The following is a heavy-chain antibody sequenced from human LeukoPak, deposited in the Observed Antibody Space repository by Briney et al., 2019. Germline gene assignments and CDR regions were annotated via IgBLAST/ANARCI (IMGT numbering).Heavy chain of an antibody. V-gene: IGHV3-23*01. J-gene: IGHJ4*02. CDR1: GFTFGTYA. CDR3: AKDRIPTSGWESDY. CDR2: ISSSGGNT. D-gene: IGHD3-22*01. Sequence: GGSLRLSCAASGFTFGTYAMSWVRQAPGKGLEWVSAISSSGGNTYYADSVKGRFTISRDNSKNTLYLQINSLRAEDTALYYCAKDRIPTSGWESDYWGQGTLVTVAS.